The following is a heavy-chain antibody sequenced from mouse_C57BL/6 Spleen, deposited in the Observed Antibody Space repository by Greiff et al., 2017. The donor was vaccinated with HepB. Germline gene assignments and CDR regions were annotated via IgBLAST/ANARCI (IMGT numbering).Heavy chain of an antibody. CDR2: IDPSDSYT. CDR1: GYTFTSYW. V-gene: IGHV1-69*01. J-gene: IGHJ1*03. D-gene: IGHD2-5*01. Sequence: QVQLQQPGAELVMPGASVKLSGKASGYTFTSYWMHWVKQRPGQGLEWIGEIDPSDSYTNYNQKFKGKSTLTVDKSSSTAYMQLSSLTSEDSAVYYCARPPYYSNYWYFDVWGTGTTVTVSS. CDR3: ARPPYYSNYWYFDV.